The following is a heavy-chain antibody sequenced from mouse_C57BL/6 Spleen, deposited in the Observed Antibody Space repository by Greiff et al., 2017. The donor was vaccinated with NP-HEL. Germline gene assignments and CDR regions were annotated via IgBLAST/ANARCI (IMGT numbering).Heavy chain of an antibody. D-gene: IGHD1-1*01. J-gene: IGHJ1*03. V-gene: IGHV1-80*01. CDR3: ARWGTTTVVATRYFDV. CDR2: IYPGDGDT. CDR1: GYAFSSYW. Sequence: VQLQESGAELVKPGASVKISCKASGYAFSSYWMNWVKQRPGKGLEWIGQIYPGDGDTNYNGKFKGKATLTADKSSSTAYMQLSSLTSEDSAVYFCARWGTTTVVATRYFDVWGTGTTVTVSS.